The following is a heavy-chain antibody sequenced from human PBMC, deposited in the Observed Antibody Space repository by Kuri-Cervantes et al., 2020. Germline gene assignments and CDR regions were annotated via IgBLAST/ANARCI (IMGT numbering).Heavy chain of an antibody. CDR3: ARTGYSYGHFDY. CDR2: IYYSGST. Sequence: GSLRLSCTVSGGSVSSGSYYWSWIRQPPGKGLEWIGYIYYSGSTYYNSSLKSRVTISVDTSKNQFSLELSSVTAADTAVYYCARTGYSYGHFDYWGRGTVVTVSS. J-gene: IGHJ4*02. CDR1: GGSVSSGSYY. D-gene: IGHD5-18*01. V-gene: IGHV4-39*01.